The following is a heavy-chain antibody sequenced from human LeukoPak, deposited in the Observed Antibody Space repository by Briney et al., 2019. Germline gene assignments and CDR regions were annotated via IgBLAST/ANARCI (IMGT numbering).Heavy chain of an antibody. CDR1: GGSISSYY. CDR3: ARNLIPEQLVLNF. D-gene: IGHD6-13*01. Sequence: PSETLSLTCTVSGGSISSYYWSWTRQPPGKGLEWIGYIDYSGSTNYNPSLKSRVTISVDTSKNQFSLNLRSVTPEDTAVYYCARNLIPEQLVLNFWGQGTLVTVSS. CDR2: IDYSGST. J-gene: IGHJ4*02. V-gene: IGHV4-59*01.